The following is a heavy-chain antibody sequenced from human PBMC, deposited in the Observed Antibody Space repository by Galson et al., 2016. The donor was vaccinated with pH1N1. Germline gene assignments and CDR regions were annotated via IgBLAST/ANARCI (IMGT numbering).Heavy chain of an antibody. J-gene: IGHJ6*02. CDR3: ARRGSSTSHYYYGLDV. CDR2: INPSSGGT. Sequence: SVKVSCKASGYTFTGYYMHWVRQAPGQGLEWMGWINPSSGGTKYAQKCQGRVSMTRDTTNSTAYMELSRLRSDDTAVYYCARRGSSTSHYYYGLDVWGQGTTVTVSS. CDR1: GYTFTGYY. V-gene: IGHV1-2*02. D-gene: IGHD2-2*01.